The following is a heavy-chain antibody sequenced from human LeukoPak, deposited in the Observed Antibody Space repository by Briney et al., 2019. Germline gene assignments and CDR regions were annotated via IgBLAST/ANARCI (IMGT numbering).Heavy chain of an antibody. Sequence: PGGSLRLSCAASGFTFSSYSMNWVRQAPGKGLEWVSSISSSSSYIYYADSVKGRFTISRDNAKNSLYLQMNSLRAEDTALYYCARDSRGAFDIWGQGTMVTVSS. CDR3: ARDSRGAFDI. J-gene: IGHJ3*02. CDR2: ISSSSSYI. D-gene: IGHD5-12*01. CDR1: GFTFSSYS. V-gene: IGHV3-21*04.